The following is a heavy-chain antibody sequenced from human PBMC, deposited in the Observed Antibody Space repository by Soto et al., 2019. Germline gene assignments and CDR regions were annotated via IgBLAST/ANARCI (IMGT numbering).Heavy chain of an antibody. V-gene: IGHV3-15*07. J-gene: IGHJ3*01. D-gene: IGHD2-21*01. CDR2: VTSRSYGGTE. CDR1: GFPFXXAW. Sequence: EVQLVEPGGDLVKPGGSIXVSCAASGFPFXXAWMNWVXQAPGKGLEWVGRVTSRSYGGTEDYAAPVKGRFFISRDDSLNTMYLQMNSLQTEDTAFYYCHAYTVNIRWGYVWGQGTMVTVSS. CDR3: HAYTVNIRWGYV.